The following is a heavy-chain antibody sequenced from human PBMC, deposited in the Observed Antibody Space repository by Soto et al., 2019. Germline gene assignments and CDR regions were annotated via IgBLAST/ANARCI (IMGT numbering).Heavy chain of an antibody. CDR2: ISGSGDSS. V-gene: IGHV3-23*01. CDR1: GFTFSSFG. J-gene: IGHJ4*02. CDR3: AKVGIGMFSHKHHFDH. D-gene: IGHD2-2*03. Sequence: SLRLYCTASGFTFSSFGMAWVRQAPGKGLEWVSAISGSGDSSYYADSVKDRFTISRDNPTNTLYLQMNNLRGEDTAVYYCAKVGIGMFSHKHHFDHWGQGTQVTVSS.